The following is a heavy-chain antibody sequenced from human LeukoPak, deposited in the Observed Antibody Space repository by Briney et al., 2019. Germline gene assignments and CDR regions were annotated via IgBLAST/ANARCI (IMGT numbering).Heavy chain of an antibody. Sequence: GGSLRLSCAASGFTFSSYAMHWVRQAPGKGLEWVAAISYDGSNKYYADSVKGRFTISRDNSKNTLYLQMNSLRAEDTAVYYCARGGGAAAGTVVYYWGQGTLVTVSS. J-gene: IGHJ4*02. CDR3: ARGGGAAAGTVVYY. D-gene: IGHD6-13*01. CDR2: ISYDGSNK. V-gene: IGHV3-30-3*01. CDR1: GFTFSSYA.